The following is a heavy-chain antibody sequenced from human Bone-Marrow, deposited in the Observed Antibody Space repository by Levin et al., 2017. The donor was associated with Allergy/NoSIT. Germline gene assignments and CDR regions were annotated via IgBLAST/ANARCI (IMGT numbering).Heavy chain of an antibody. CDR2: ISAHNGNT. Sequence: ASVKVSCKASGYTSSRYGISWVRQAPGQGLEWLGWISAHNGNTNSARKFHGRVSMTIDTSTNTAYMDLGSLTSDDTAVYSGASHYSGSYNYFDFWGQGTLVTVSS. D-gene: IGHD1-26*01. J-gene: IGHJ4*02. CDR3: ASHYSGSYNYFDF. CDR1: GYTSSRYG. V-gene: IGHV1-18*01.